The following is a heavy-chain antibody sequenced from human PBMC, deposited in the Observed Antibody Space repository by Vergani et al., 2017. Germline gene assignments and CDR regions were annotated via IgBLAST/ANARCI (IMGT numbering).Heavy chain of an antibody. V-gene: IGHV4-31*03. Sequence: QVQLQESGPGLVKPSQTLSLTCTVSGGSISSGGYYWSWIRQHPGKGLEWIGYIYYSGSTNYNPSLKSRVTISVDTSKNQFSLKLSSVTAADTAVYYCARLTYCSSTSCSLGYYYYYMDVWGKGTTVTVSS. CDR2: IYYSGST. CDR1: GGSISSGGYY. D-gene: IGHD2-2*01. J-gene: IGHJ6*03. CDR3: ARLTYCSSTSCSLGYYYYYMDV.